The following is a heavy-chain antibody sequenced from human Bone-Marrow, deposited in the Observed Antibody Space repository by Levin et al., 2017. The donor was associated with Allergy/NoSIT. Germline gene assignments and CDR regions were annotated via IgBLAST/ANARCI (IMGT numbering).Heavy chain of an antibody. D-gene: IGHD4-11*01. CDR1: GFTFGNYW. J-gene: IGHJ4*02. CDR3: ARGGSNYGPDY. V-gene: IGHV3-74*01. Sequence: GGSLRLSCAASGFTFGNYWMHWVRQAPGRGLVCVSRSNTDGSSTTYADSVKGRFTISRDNAKNTLYLEMSSLRAEDTAVYFCARGGSNYGPDYWGQGTLVTVSP. CDR2: SNTDGSST.